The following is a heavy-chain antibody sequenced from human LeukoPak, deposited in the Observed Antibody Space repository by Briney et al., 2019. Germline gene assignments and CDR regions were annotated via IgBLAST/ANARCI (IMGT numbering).Heavy chain of an antibody. D-gene: IGHD7-27*01. Sequence: SVKVSCKASGGTFSSYAISWVRQAPGPGLEWMVGIIPIFGTANYAQKFQGRVTSTADESTSTAYVELSSLRSEDTAVYYCAREHWVGHFDLGKGTLVTVSS. V-gene: IGHV1-69*13. CDR2: IIPIFGTA. CDR1: GGTFSSYA. J-gene: IGHJ4*02. CDR3: AREHWVGHFD.